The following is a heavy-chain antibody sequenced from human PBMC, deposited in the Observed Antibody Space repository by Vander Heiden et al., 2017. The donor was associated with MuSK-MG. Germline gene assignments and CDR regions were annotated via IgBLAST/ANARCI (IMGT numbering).Heavy chain of an antibody. CDR1: GFTFDDYT. CDR3: AKDQSYGDFLFDY. Sequence: EVQLVESGGVVVQPGGSLRLSCAASGFTFDDYTMHWVRQAPGKGLEWVSLISWDGGSTYYADSVKGRFTISRDNSKNSLYLQMNSLRTEDTALYYCAKDQSYGDFLFDYWDQGTLVTVSS. J-gene: IGHJ4*02. D-gene: IGHD4-17*01. CDR2: ISWDGGST. V-gene: IGHV3-43*01.